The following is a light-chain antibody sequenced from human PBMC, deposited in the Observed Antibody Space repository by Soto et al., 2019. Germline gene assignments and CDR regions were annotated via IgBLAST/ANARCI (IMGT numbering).Light chain of an antibody. CDR1: QSVSSSY. J-gene: IGKJ1*01. CDR2: GAS. Sequence: EIVLTQSPGTLSLSPGERATISCRGSQSVSSSYLAWYQKKPGQAPRVIIYGASSRATGIPDRFSGRWSWTDFTLTISRLEPEDLAVYYGQQYGSSTRTFGQGTKVYIK. CDR3: QQYGSSTRT. V-gene: IGKV3-20*01.